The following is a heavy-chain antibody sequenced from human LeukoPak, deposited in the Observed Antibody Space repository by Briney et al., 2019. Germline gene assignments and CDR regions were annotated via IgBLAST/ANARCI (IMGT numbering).Heavy chain of an antibody. D-gene: IGHD2-2*01. J-gene: IGHJ4*02. V-gene: IGHV1-2*06. CDR2: INPNSGDT. Sequence: ASVKDSCKASGYTFTGYHMHWVRQAPGQGLEWMGRINPNSGDTNNAQKFQGRVTMTRDTSISTAYMDLGRLTSDDTAVYYCARDYCSSTSCLFDYWGQGTLVTVSS. CDR1: GYTFTGYH. CDR3: ARDYCSSTSCLFDY.